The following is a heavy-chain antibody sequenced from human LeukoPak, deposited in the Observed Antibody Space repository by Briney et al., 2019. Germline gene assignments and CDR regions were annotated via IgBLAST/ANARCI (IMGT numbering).Heavy chain of an antibody. CDR2: VYYSGST. CDR1: GGSVSGYY. V-gene: IGHV4-59*02. Sequence: SSETLSLTCVVSGGSVSGYYWGWIRQPPGRGLEWIGYVYYSGSTNYNPSFKSRITISVDTSRNQFSLQLSSVTAADTAVYYCARIHRYCSGGACYVLDNWGQGTLVAVSS. J-gene: IGHJ4*02. CDR3: ARIHRYCSGGACYVLDN. D-gene: IGHD2-15*01.